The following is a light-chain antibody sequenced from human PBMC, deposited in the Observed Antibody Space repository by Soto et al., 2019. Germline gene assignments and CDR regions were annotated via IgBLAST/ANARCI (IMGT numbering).Light chain of an antibody. CDR1: QGISSY. CDR2: AAS. Sequence: DIQLTQSPSFLSASVGDRVTITCRASQGISSYLAWYQQKPGKAPKLLISAASNLQSGVPSRFSGSGSGTEFTLTISSLQPEDFATYYCQQLNSYPWTFGQGTKVEIK. CDR3: QQLNSYPWT. J-gene: IGKJ1*01. V-gene: IGKV1-9*01.